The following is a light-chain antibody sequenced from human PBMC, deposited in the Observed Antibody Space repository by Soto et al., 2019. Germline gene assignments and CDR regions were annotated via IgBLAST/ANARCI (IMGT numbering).Light chain of an antibody. J-gene: IGKJ2*01. V-gene: IGKV1-5*01. Sequence: DIQMTQSPSTLSASVGDRVTITCRASQSIDRRLAWYQQRPGKAPELLISDASNLQSGVPSRFSGSGSGTEFTLTISSLQPDDFASYYCQHYNNYPYNFVQGTELEI. CDR1: QSIDRR. CDR2: DAS. CDR3: QHYNNYPYN.